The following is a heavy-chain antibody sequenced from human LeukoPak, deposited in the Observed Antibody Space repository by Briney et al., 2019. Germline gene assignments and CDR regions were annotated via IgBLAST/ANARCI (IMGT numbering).Heavy chain of an antibody. Sequence: SETLSLTCTVSGGSIGGYYWSWIRQPPGKGLEWIGHISYSGSTNYNPSLKSRVTISVDTSKNQFSLKLSSVTAADTAVYYCARGGSGYALSWFDPWGQGTLVTVSS. CDR3: ARGGSGYALSWFDP. V-gene: IGHV4-59*01. CDR2: ISYSGST. D-gene: IGHD5-12*01. CDR1: GGSIGGYY. J-gene: IGHJ5*02.